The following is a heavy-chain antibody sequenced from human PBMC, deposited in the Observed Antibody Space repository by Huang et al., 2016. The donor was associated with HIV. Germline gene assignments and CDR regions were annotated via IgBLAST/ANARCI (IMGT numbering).Heavy chain of an antibody. Sequence: QVQLAESGGGVVQPGRSLRLSCRASEFTFSGYGMHWVRQAPGRGLAWVAVISYDGRNKYYADSVTGRFTISRDNSKNTLYLQMNRLRADDTAVYYCAKDQVDNSYYYYGMDVWGQGTTVTVSS. CDR2: ISYDGRNK. J-gene: IGHJ6*02. V-gene: IGHV3-30*18. D-gene: IGHD3-9*01. CDR3: AKDQVDNSYYYYGMDV. CDR1: EFTFSGYG.